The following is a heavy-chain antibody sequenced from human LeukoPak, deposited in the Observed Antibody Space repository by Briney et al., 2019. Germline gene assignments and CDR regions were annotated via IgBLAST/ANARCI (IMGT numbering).Heavy chain of an antibody. Sequence: GGSLRLSCAASGFTFSSYSMNWVRQAPGKGLEWVSSISSSSCYIYYADSVKGRFTISRDNAKNSLYLQMNSLRAEDTAVYYCAREVVTIFGVVIRDDAFDIWGQGTMVTVSS. CDR1: GFTFSSYS. D-gene: IGHD3-3*01. CDR3: AREVVTIFGVVIRDDAFDI. CDR2: ISSSSCYI. V-gene: IGHV3-21*01. J-gene: IGHJ3*02.